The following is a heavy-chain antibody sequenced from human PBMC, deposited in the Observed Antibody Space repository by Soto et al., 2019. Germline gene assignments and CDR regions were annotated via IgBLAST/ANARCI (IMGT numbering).Heavy chain of an antibody. CDR1: GYIFTAYS. Sequence: ASVKVSCKASGYIFTAYSMHWVRQAPGQGLEWMGVVNPSGGSTNYAQKFQGRITMTRDTSTSTVYMDLSSLTSEDTAVYYCAREEDCSDGICYSEYFQRWGQGTLVTVSS. CDR3: AREEDCSDGICYSEYFQR. V-gene: IGHV1-46*01. CDR2: VNPSGGST. D-gene: IGHD2-15*01. J-gene: IGHJ1*01.